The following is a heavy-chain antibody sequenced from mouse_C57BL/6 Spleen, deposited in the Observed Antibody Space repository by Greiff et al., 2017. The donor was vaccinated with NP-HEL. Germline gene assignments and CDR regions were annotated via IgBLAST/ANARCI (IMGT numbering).Heavy chain of an antibody. J-gene: IGHJ1*03. CDR1: GYTFTDYY. CDR3: ARRGVWDYDGYFDV. Sequence: EVQLQQSGPELVKPGASVKISCKASGYTFTDYYMNWVKQSHGKSLEWIGDINPNNGGTSYNQKFKGKATLTVDKSSSTAYMELRSLTSEDSAVYYCARRGVWDYDGYFDVWGTGTTVTVSS. D-gene: IGHD2-4*01. V-gene: IGHV1-26*01. CDR2: INPNNGGT.